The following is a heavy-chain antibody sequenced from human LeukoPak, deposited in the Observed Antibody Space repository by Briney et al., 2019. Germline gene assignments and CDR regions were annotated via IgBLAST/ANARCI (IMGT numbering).Heavy chain of an antibody. J-gene: IGHJ4*02. CDR3: ARVQRGIAAAIDY. D-gene: IGHD6-13*01. Sequence: SETLSLTCTVSGGSISSSTYYWGWIRQPPGKGLEWIGTIYYRGSTYYNPSLKSRVTISVDTSKNQFSLKLSSVTAADTAVYYCARVQRGIAAAIDYWGQGTLVTVSS. V-gene: IGHV4-39*07. CDR2: IYYRGST. CDR1: GGSISSSTYY.